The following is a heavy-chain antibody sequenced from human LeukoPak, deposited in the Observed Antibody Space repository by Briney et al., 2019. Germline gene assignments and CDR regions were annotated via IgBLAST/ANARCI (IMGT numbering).Heavy chain of an antibody. CDR3: ARSSYCSSTSCYTPFDY. V-gene: IGHV1-2*02. CDR2: INPNSGGT. J-gene: IGHJ4*02. D-gene: IGHD2-2*02. CDR1: GYTFTGYY. Sequence: ASVKVSCKASGYTFTGYYMHWVRQAPGQGLEWMGWINPNSGGTNYAQKFQGRVTMTRDTSISTACMELSRLRSDDTAVYYCARSSYCSSTSCYTPFDYWGQGTLVTVSS.